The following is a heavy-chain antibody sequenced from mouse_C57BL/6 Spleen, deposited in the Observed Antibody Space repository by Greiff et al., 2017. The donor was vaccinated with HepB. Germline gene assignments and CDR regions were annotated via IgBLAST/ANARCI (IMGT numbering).Heavy chain of an antibody. V-gene: IGHV1-42*01. CDR3: ARGGDDGLFAY. D-gene: IGHD2-3*01. J-gene: IGHJ3*01. CDR2: INPSTGGT. Sequence: EVQLQQSGPELVKPGASVKISCKASGYSFTGYYMNWVKQSPEKSLEWIGEINPSTGGTTYNQKFKAKATLTVDKSSSTAYMQLKSLTSEDSAVYYCARGGDDGLFAYWGQGTLVTVSA. CDR1: GYSFTGYY.